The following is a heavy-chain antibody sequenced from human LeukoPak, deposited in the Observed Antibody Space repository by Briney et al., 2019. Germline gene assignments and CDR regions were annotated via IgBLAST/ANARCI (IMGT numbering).Heavy chain of an antibody. Sequence: ASVKVSCKASGYTFTNYDIHWVRQASGQGLEWMGWMNPNNGQTVYAQKFQGRVTMTRNIPITTAYMELDRLTSEDTAEYYCAMRYCRVGSCYFQNWGQGTPVTVPS. D-gene: IGHD2-15*01. CDR2: MNPNNGQT. CDR3: AMRYCRVGSCYFQN. CDR1: GYTFTNYD. J-gene: IGHJ4*02. V-gene: IGHV1-8*01.